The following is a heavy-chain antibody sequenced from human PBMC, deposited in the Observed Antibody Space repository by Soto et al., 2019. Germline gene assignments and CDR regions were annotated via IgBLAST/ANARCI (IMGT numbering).Heavy chain of an antibody. D-gene: IGHD2-2*01. CDR3: ARGRMCISRSCYLDY. J-gene: IGHJ4*02. V-gene: IGHV3-7*01. Sequence: GGSLRLSCAGSGFTYSSYWMTWVRQAPGKGLEWVANIKQDGTEKYYVDSVEGRFTISRDNAKSSLFLQIYSLRAEYTAVYYCARGRMCISRSCYLDYWGQGTLVTVSS. CDR1: GFTYSSYW. CDR2: IKQDGTEK.